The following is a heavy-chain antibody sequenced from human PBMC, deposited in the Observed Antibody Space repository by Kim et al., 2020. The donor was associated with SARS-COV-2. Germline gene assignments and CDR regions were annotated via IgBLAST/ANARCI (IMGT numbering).Heavy chain of an antibody. V-gene: IGHV3-11*03. J-gene: IGHJ4*02. D-gene: IGHD6-19*01. CDR2: IDRRGTYT. Sequence: GGSLRLSCAASGFTFRDWYMSWIRQAPGKGLEWVSYIDRRGTYTYYADSVKGRFTISRDNAKKSLYLQMNSLRAEDTALYYCASIDTSGWYYFDFWGQGSLVTVSS. CDR1: GFTFRDWY. CDR3: ASIDTSGWYYFDF.